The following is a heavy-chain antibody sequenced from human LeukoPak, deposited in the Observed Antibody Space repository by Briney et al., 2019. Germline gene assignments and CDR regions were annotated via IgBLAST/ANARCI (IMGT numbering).Heavy chain of an antibody. CDR1: GYTFTSYY. Sequence: ASVKVSCKASGYTFTSYYMHWVRQAPGQGLEWMGIINPSGGSTSYAQKFQGRVTMTRDMSTSTVYMELSSLRSEDTAVYYCAKDRIVVVITNAFDIWGQGTMVTVSS. D-gene: IGHD3-22*01. CDR2: INPSGGST. V-gene: IGHV1-46*01. J-gene: IGHJ3*02. CDR3: AKDRIVVVITNAFDI.